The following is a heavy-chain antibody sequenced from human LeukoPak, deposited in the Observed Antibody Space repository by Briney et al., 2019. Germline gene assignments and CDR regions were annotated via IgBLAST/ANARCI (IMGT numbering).Heavy chain of an antibody. Sequence: GGSLRLSCAASGFTFSSYGMHWLRQAPGKGLEWVAVIWYDGSNKYYADSVKGRFTISRDNSKNTLYLQMNSLRAEDTAVYYCAKGLYRRVTTVTTSWFDPWGQGTLVTVSS. CDR2: IWYDGSNK. J-gene: IGHJ5*02. CDR1: GFTFSSYG. V-gene: IGHV3-33*06. CDR3: AKGLYRRVTTVTTSWFDP. D-gene: IGHD4-17*01.